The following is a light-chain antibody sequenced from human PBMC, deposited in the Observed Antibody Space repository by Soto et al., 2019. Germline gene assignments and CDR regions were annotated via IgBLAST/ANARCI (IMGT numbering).Light chain of an antibody. Sequence: EIVLTQSPGTLSLSPGERATLSCRASQSVSSKYLAWYQQKSGQAPRVLIYGTSIRASGVPERFSGGGSGTDFTLTITRLEPEDFAVYYCQLYGRSTMYTFGQGTRLEIK. CDR2: GTS. J-gene: IGKJ2*01. CDR1: QSVSSKY. CDR3: QLYGRSTMYT. V-gene: IGKV3-20*01.